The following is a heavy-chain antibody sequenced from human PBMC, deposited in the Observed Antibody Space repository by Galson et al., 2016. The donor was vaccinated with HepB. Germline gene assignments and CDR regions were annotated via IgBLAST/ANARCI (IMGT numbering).Heavy chain of an antibody. J-gene: IGHJ6*02. Sequence: SLRLSCAASGFTFSSYSMHWVRQAPGKGLEWVSYTSSSSSTIYYADSVKGRFTISRDNAKNSLYLQMNSLRDEDTAVYYCARDWPYDSSLYDYYGMDVWGQGTTVTVSS. CDR1: GFTFSSYS. V-gene: IGHV3-48*02. CDR3: ARDWPYDSSLYDYYGMDV. D-gene: IGHD3-22*01. CDR2: TSSSSSTI.